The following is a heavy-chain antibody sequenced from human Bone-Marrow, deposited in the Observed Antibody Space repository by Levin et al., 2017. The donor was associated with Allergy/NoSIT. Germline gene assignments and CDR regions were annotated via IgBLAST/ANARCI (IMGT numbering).Heavy chain of an antibody. J-gene: IGHJ4*02. D-gene: IGHD3-10*01. CDR3: ARGVFYYGSGSYRTRYYFDY. CDR1: GYSFTSYW. Sequence: PGGSLRLSCKGSGYSFTSYWIGWVRQMPGKGLEWMGIIYPGDSDTRYSPSFQGQVTISADKSISTAYLQWSSLKASDTAMYYCARGVFYYGSGSYRTRYYFDYWGQGTLVTVSS. CDR2: IYPGDSDT. V-gene: IGHV5-51*01.